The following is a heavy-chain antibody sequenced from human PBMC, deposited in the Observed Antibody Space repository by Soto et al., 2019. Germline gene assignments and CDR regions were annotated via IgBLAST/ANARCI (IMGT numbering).Heavy chain of an antibody. D-gene: IGHD1-26*01. CDR2: INAGNGNT. CDR1: GYTFTSYA. J-gene: IGHJ5*02. Sequence: ASVKVSCKASGYTFTSYAMHWVRQAPGQRLEWMGWINAGNGNTKYSQKFQGRVTITRDTSASTAYMELSSLRSEDTAVYYCARGLIVGATHMGYNWFDPWGQGTLVTVSS. V-gene: IGHV1-3*01. CDR3: ARGLIVGATHMGYNWFDP.